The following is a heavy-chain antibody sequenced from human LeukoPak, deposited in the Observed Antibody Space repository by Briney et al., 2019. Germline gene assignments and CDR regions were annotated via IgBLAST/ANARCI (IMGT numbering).Heavy chain of an antibody. D-gene: IGHD3-10*01. CDR1: GFTFNTYS. V-gene: IGHV3-21*01. Sequence: NPGGSLRLSCAASGFTFNTYSMTWVRQAPGKGLEWVSSISTTSSVIYYADSMKGRFTISRDNAKNSLYLQMNSLRAEDTAVYYCAREQTYSALGSYSNVLDYWGQGTLVTV. J-gene: IGHJ4*02. CDR2: ISTTSSVI. CDR3: AREQTYSALGSYSNVLDY.